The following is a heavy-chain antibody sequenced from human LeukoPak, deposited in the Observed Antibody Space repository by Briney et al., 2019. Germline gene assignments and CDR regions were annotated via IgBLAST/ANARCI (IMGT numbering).Heavy chain of an antibody. CDR3: ARGGGYYVMHV. J-gene: IGHJ6*02. CDR1: GFTFSSYS. V-gene: IGHV3-21*01. CDR2: ISSSSSCI. D-gene: IGHD3-16*01. Sequence: GGSLRLSCAPSGFTFSSYSMNWVRQAPGEGLESLSFISSSSSCISYADSVKGRFTISRDNAKNSLYLQMNSLRAEDTAVYYCARGGGYYVMHVWYQGTTVTVS.